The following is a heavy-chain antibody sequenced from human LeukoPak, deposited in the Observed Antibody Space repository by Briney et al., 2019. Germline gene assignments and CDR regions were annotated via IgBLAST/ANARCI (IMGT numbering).Heavy chain of an antibody. CDR1: GFTFRAYE. J-gene: IGHJ3*02. V-gene: IGHV3-48*03. D-gene: IGHD3-10*01. CDR2: ISSSGSTM. CDR3: ARGESDAFDI. Sequence: PGGSLRLSCAASGFTFRAYEMNWVRQAPGKGLEWVSYISSSGSTMHYADSVKGRFTISRDNAKNSLYLQMNSLRAEDTAVYCCARGESDAFDIWGQGTVVTVHS.